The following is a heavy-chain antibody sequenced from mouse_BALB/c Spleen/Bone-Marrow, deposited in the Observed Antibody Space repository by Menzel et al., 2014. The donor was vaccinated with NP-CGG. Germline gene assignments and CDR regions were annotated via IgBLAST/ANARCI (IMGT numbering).Heavy chain of an antibody. Sequence: EVQVVESGGDLVQPGGSLKLSCAASGFSFSGYGMSWVRQTPDKRLELVATINSNGGSTYYSDSVKGRFTISRDNAKNTPYLQMCSLKSEDTAMYYCARGYDYDSWFAYWGQGTLVTVSA. J-gene: IGHJ3*01. CDR1: GFSFSGYG. V-gene: IGHV5-6-3*01. D-gene: IGHD2-4*01. CDR2: INSNGGST. CDR3: ARGYDYDSWFAY.